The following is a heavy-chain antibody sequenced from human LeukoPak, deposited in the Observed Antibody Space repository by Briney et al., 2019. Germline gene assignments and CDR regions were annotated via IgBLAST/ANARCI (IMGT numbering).Heavy chain of an antibody. CDR2: ISGSGGST. V-gene: IGHV3-23*01. CDR3: AKDGEMGSYYPFDYYGMVV. D-gene: IGHD3-10*01. CDR1: GFTFSSYA. Sequence: GGSLRLSCAASGFTFSSYAMSWVRQAPGKGLEWDSAISGSGGSTYYADSVKGRFTISRDNSKNTLYLQMNSLRAEDTAVYYCAKDGEMGSYYPFDYYGMVVWGQGTTVTVSS. J-gene: IGHJ6*02.